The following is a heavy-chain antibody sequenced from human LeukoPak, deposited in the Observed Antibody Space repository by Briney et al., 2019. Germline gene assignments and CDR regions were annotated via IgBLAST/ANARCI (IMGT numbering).Heavy chain of an antibody. CDR3: ARRPVSSGGVDYFDY. Sequence: PSETLSLTCAVSGGSISSGGYSWSWIRQPPGKGLEWIGYIYHSGSTYYNPSLKSRVTISVDTSKNQFSLKLSSVTAADTAVYYCARRPVSSGGVDYFDYWGQGTLVTVSS. D-gene: IGHD3-3*01. J-gene: IGHJ4*02. CDR2: IYHSGST. V-gene: IGHV4-30-2*03. CDR1: GGSISSGGYS.